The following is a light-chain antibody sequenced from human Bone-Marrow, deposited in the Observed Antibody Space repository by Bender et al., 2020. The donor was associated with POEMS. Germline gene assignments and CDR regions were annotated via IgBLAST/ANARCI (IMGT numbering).Light chain of an antibody. Sequence: QSALTQPRSVSGSPGQSVTISCTGTNSDVGRYEEVSWYQHHPGKAPRLMIYDVSDRPSGVSHRFSGSKSGNTASLSISGLQTEDEADYYCSSYSSSNTFVLFGGGTKVTVL. CDR1: NSDVGRYEE. J-gene: IGLJ2*01. V-gene: IGLV2-11*01. CDR3: SSYSSSNTFVL. CDR2: DVS.